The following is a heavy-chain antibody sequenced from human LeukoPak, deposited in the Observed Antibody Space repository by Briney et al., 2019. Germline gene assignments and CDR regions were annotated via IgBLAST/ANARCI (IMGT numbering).Heavy chain of an antibody. CDR2: INPNSGGA. V-gene: IGHV1-2*02. CDR1: GYTFTGHF. Sequence: ASVKVSCKASGYTFTGHFVHWVRQAPGQGLEWMGWINPNSGGAKYAQNFQGRVSMTTDTSISTAYRELSRLRSGDTAVYYCARALRTDILTTDYWGQGTLVTVSS. D-gene: IGHD3-9*01. J-gene: IGHJ4*02. CDR3: ARALRTDILTTDY.